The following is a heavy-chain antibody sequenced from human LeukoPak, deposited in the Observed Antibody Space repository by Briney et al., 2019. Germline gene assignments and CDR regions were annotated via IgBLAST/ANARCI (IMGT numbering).Heavy chain of an antibody. V-gene: IGHV1-18*01. CDR2: ISAYNGNT. D-gene: IGHD6-19*01. Sequence: ASVKVSCKASGYTFTSYGISWVRPAPGQGLEWMGWISAYNGNTKYVQKLQGRVTMTTDTSTSTAYMELRSLRSDDTAVYYCARDIGYSSGWYVDYWGQGTLVTVSS. CDR1: GYTFTSYG. CDR3: ARDIGYSSGWYVDY. J-gene: IGHJ4*02.